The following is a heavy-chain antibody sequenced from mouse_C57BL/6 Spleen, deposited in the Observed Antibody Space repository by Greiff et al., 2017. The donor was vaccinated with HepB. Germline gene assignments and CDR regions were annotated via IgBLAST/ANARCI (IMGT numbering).Heavy chain of an antibody. D-gene: IGHD2-1*01. CDR3: AREGNYGSYAMDY. J-gene: IGHJ4*01. V-gene: IGHV1-64*01. CDR2: IHPNSGST. Sequence: QVQLQQPGAELVKPGASVKLSCKASGYTFTSYWMHWVKQRPGQGLEWIGMIHPNSGSTNYNEKFKSKATLTVDKSSSTASMQLSSLTSEDSAVYYCAREGNYGSYAMDYWGQGTSVTVSS. CDR1: GYTFTSYW.